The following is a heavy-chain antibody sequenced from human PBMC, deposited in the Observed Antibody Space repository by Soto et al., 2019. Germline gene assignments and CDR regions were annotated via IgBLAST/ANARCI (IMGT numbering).Heavy chain of an antibody. CDR1: GFTFSSYG. J-gene: IGHJ3*02. Sequence: GGSLRLSCAASGFTFSSYGMHWVRQAPGKGLEWVAVIWYDGSNKYYADSVKGRFTISRDNSKNTLYLQMNSLRAEDTAVYYCARVGVRGVIMDAFDIWGQGTMVTVSS. D-gene: IGHD3-10*01. CDR3: ARVGVRGVIMDAFDI. V-gene: IGHV3-33*01. CDR2: IWYDGSNK.